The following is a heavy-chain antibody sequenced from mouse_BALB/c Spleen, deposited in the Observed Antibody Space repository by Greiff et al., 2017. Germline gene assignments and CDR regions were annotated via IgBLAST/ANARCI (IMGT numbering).Heavy chain of an antibody. Sequence: EVKLMESGGGLVKPGGSLKLSCAASGFTFSSYAMSWVRQTPEKRLEWVASISSGGSTYYPDSVKGRFTISRDNARNILYLQMSSLRSEDTAMYYCARVGSTMITLYAMDYWGQGTSVTVSS. CDR1: GFTFSSYA. D-gene: IGHD2-4*01. J-gene: IGHJ4*01. V-gene: IGHV5-6-5*01. CDR3: ARVGSTMITLYAMDY. CDR2: ISSGGST.